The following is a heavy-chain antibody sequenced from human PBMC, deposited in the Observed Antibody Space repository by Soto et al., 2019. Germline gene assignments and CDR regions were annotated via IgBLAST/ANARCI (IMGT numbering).Heavy chain of an antibody. CDR3: ARKRVWVAVDY. V-gene: IGHV4-34*01. CDR2: INHSGST. D-gene: IGHD1-26*01. J-gene: IGHJ4*02. Sequence: QVQLQQWGAGLLKPSETLSLTCAVYGGSFSGYYWSWIRQPPGKGLEWIGEINHSGSTNYNPSLKSRVTISVDTSNNRLSLKLSSVTAADTAVYYCARKRVWVAVDYWGQATLVTVSS. CDR1: GGSFSGYY.